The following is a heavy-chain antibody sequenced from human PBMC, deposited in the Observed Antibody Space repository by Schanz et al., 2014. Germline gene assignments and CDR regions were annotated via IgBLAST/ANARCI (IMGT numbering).Heavy chain of an antibody. CDR2: INHSANT. Sequence: QVQLQESGPGLVKPSGTLSLTCAVSGGFISSINWWSWVRQSPGTGLEWIGEINHSANTTYNPSLKSRVTISLDSSKNQFSLMLNSVTAADTAVYYCARRHHFRSGPYYYYYMDVWGKGTTVTVSS. J-gene: IGHJ6*03. D-gene: IGHD3-3*02. V-gene: IGHV4-4*02. CDR3: ARRHHFRSGPYYYYYMDV. CDR1: GGFISSINW.